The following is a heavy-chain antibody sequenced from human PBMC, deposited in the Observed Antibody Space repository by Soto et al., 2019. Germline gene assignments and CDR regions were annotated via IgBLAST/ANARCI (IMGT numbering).Heavy chain of an antibody. D-gene: IGHD5-18*01. CDR2: ISYDGSNK. CDR3: ANVSEEGYSYGCMDV. J-gene: IGHJ6*02. CDR1: GFTFSSYG. Sequence: QVQLVESGGGVVQPGRSLRLSCAASGFTFSSYGMHWVRQAPGKGLEWVAVISYDGSNKYYADSVKGRFTISRDNSKNTLYLQMNSLRAEDTAVYYCANVSEEGYSYGCMDVWGQGTTVTVSS. V-gene: IGHV3-30*18.